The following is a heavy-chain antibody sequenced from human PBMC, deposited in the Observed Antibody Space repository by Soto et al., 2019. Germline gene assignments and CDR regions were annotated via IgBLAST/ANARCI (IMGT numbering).Heavy chain of an antibody. CDR3: ARWSLYGDQSFDY. CDR2: ISGSGGST. J-gene: IGHJ4*02. D-gene: IGHD4-17*01. V-gene: IGHV3-23*01. CDR1: GFTFSSYV. Sequence: GGSLRLSCAASGFTFSSYVMSWVRQAPGKGLEWVSAISGSGGSTYYADSVKGRFTISRDNSKNTLYLQMNSLRAEDTAVYYCARWSLYGDQSFDYWGQGTLVTVSS.